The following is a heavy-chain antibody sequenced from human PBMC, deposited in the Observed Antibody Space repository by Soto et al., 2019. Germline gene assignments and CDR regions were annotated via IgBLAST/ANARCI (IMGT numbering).Heavy chain of an antibody. Sequence: PADSLKISCKAYGYSFSSNLIGCVLQMPGKGLEWMGLISPGASDTTYTPSFQGHVTISADPSISTAHLQWSSLKAPHPPLSSCARRSNARAGMDVWGQ. CDR1: GYSFSSNL. CDR2: ISPGASDT. J-gene: IGHJ6*02. CDR3: ARRSNARAGMDV. V-gene: IGHV5-51*01.